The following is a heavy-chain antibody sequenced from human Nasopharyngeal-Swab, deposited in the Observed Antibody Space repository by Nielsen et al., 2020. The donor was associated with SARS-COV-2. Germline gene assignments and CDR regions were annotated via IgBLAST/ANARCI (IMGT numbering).Heavy chain of an antibody. J-gene: IGHJ6*02. V-gene: IGHV1-18*01. D-gene: IGHD1-14*01. CDR3: ARDPAFKDPANGNYYYYGMDV. Sequence: ASVKVSCKASGYTFTSYGISWVRQAPGQGLEWLGWISAYNGNTNYAQKLPGRVTMTTDTSTSTAYMELRSLRSDDTAVYYCARDPAFKDPANGNYYYYGMDVWGQGTTVTVSS. CDR1: GYTFTSYG. CDR2: ISAYNGNT.